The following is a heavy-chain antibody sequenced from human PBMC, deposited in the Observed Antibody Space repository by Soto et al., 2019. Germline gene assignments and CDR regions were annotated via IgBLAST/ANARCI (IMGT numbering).Heavy chain of an antibody. CDR2: VRSKAFGGTT. V-gene: IGHV3-49*03. CDR1: GFSFGEYA. D-gene: IGHD1-1*01. CDR3: ARYTYTTRYSYYGMDV. Sequence: GGSLRLSCTTSGFSFGEYAMCWFRQARGKGLEWVGVVRSKAFGGTTDYAASVKGRFDISRDDSRSIAYLQMNSVTTEDTAIYFCARYTYTTRYSYYGMDVWGHGTPVTVSS. J-gene: IGHJ6*02.